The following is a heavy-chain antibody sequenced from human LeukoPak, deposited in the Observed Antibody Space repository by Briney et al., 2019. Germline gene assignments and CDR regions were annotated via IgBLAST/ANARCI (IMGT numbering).Heavy chain of an antibody. D-gene: IGHD2-2*01. Sequence: GGSLRLSCAASGFTFSSYNMNWVRQAPGKGLEWVSYISDSSTTIYYADSVKGRFTISRDNAKNSLYLQMNSLRAEDTAVYYCARDCSSSCNAFDIWGQGTMVTVSS. V-gene: IGHV3-48*04. CDR2: ISDSSTTI. J-gene: IGHJ3*02. CDR1: GFTFSSYN. CDR3: ARDCSSSCNAFDI.